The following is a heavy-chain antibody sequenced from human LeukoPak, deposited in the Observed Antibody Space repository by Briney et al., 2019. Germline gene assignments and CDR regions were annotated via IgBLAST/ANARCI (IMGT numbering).Heavy chain of an antibody. V-gene: IGHV1-18*01. CDR2: IRADSGNT. Sequence: ASVKVSCKASGGTFSSYAISWVRQAPAQGLEWMGWIRADSGNTDYAQKFQGRVTMTTDTSTSTAYMELRSLRSDDTAVYYCARDLGYYDNGGSDYGMDVWGQGTTVTVSS. CDR1: GGTFSSYA. CDR3: ARDLGYYDNGGSDYGMDV. D-gene: IGHD3-22*01. J-gene: IGHJ6*02.